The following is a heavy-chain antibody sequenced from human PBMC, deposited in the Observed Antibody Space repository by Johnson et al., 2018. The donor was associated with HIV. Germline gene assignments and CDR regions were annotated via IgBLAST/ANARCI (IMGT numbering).Heavy chain of an antibody. J-gene: IGHJ3*02. CDR3: AKVSVADAFDI. Sequence: VLLVESGGGLVQPGRSLRLSCAASGFTFDDYAMHWVRQAPGKGLEWVSGISWNSGSIGYADSVKGRFTISRDNAKNSLYLQMNSLRAEDTALYYCAKVSVADAFDIWGQGTMVTVSS. CDR2: ISWNSGSI. CDR1: GFTFDDYA. V-gene: IGHV3-9*01. D-gene: IGHD6-19*01.